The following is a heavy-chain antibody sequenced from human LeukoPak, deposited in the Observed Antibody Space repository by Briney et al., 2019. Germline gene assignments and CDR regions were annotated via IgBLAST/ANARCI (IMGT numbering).Heavy chain of an antibody. Sequence: SVKVSCKASGGTFSSYAISWVRQAPGQGLEWMGRIIPIFGTTNYAQKFQGRVTITTDESTSTAYMELSSLRSEDTAVYYCARAMDREEYYFDYWGQGTLVTVSS. D-gene: IGHD3-10*01. CDR2: IIPIFGTT. J-gene: IGHJ4*02. CDR3: ARAMDREEYYFDY. V-gene: IGHV1-69*05. CDR1: GGTFSSYA.